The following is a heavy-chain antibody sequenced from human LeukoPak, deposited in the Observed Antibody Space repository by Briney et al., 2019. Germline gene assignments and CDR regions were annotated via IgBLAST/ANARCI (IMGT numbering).Heavy chain of an antibody. D-gene: IGHD3-3*01. CDR3: ARCDFWSGYNNWFDP. Sequence: GGSLRLSCAASGFTFSSYAMSWVRQAPGKGLEWVANIKQDGSEKYYVDSVKGRFTISRDNAKNSLYLQMNSLRAEDTAVYYCARCDFWSGYNNWFDPWGQGTLVTVSS. V-gene: IGHV3-7*01. CDR2: IKQDGSEK. CDR1: GFTFSSYA. J-gene: IGHJ5*02.